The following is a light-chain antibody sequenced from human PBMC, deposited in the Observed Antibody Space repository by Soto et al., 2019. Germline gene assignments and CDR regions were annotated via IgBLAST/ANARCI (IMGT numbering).Light chain of an antibody. V-gene: IGLV2-14*01. CDR2: DVS. CDR3: SSYTSSSTYV. Sequence: QSVLTQPASVSGSPGQSITISCTGTSGDVGGYNYVYWYQQHPGKAPKLMIYDVSNRPSGVSNRVSGSKSVNTASLTISGLQAEDEADYYCSSYTSSSTYVFGTGTKLTVL. CDR1: SGDVGGYNY. J-gene: IGLJ1*01.